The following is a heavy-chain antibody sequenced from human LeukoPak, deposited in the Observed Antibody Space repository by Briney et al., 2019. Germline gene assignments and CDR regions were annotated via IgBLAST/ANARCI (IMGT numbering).Heavy chain of an antibody. J-gene: IGHJ4*02. CDR3: AKDHRIVVVPAATWSCSGGSCYSYFDY. CDR2: ISGSGGST. V-gene: IGHV3-23*01. CDR1: GVTFSSYA. D-gene: IGHD2-2*01. Sequence: GGSLRLSCAASGVTFSSYAMSWVRQAPGKGLEWVSAISGSGGSTYYADSVKGRFTISRDNSKNTLYLQMNSLRAEDTAVYYCAKDHRIVVVPAATWSCSGGSCYSYFDYWGQGTLVTVSS.